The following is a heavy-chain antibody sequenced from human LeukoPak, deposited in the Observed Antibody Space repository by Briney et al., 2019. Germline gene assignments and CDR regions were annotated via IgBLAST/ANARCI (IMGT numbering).Heavy chain of an antibody. Sequence: SETLSLTCAVYGGSFSGYYWSWIRQPPGKGLEWIGEINHSGSTNYNPSLKSRVTISVDTSKNQFSLKLSSVTAADTAVYYCARHPTKGSSIDYWGQGTLVTVSS. V-gene: IGHV4-34*01. D-gene: IGHD6-6*01. CDR2: INHSGST. CDR3: ARHPTKGSSIDY. CDR1: GGSFSGYY. J-gene: IGHJ4*02.